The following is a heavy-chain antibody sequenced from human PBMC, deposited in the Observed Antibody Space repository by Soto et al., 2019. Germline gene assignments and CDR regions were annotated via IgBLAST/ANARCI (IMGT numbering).Heavy chain of an antibody. CDR3: ARHLLSWWERTRVDYYYGMDG. CDR2: IYPGDSDT. V-gene: IGHV5-51*01. CDR1: GYSFTSYW. Sequence: GESLKISCKGSGYSFTSYWIGWVRQMPGKGLEWMGIIYPGDSDTRYSPSFQGQVTISADKSISTAYLQWSSLKASDTAMYYCARHLLSWWERTRVDYYYGMDGCGQGTTVTVSS. D-gene: IGHD2-15*01. J-gene: IGHJ6*02.